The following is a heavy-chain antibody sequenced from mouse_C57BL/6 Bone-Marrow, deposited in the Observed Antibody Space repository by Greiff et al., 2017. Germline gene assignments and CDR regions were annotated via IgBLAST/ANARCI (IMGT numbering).Heavy chain of an antibody. D-gene: IGHD3-3*01. V-gene: IGHV6-6*01. J-gene: IGHJ1*03. Sequence: EVQGVESGGGLVQPGGSMKLSCAASGFTFSDAWMDWVRPSPETGLEWVAEIRNKANNHAPYYAESVQGRFTISCADSKSSVYMQMNSLKAEDTGMYYCTRRRAVPIWDFDVWGTGTTVTVSS. CDR3: TRRRAVPIWDFDV. CDR1: GFTFSDAW. CDR2: IRNKANNHAP.